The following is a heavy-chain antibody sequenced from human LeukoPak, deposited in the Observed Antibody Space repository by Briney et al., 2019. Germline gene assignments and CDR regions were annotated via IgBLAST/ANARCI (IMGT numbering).Heavy chain of an antibody. CDR1: GYIFINYG. Sequence: ASVKVSCKASGYIFINYGISWVRQAPGQELEWMGRISAYSGNTDYAQNLQGRVTMTTDTSTSTAYMELRSLRSDDTAVYYCASLRSGSQGGDWFDPRGQGTLVTVSS. CDR3: ASLRSGSQGGDWFDP. V-gene: IGHV1-18*01. CDR2: ISAYSGNT. J-gene: IGHJ5*02. D-gene: IGHD1-26*01.